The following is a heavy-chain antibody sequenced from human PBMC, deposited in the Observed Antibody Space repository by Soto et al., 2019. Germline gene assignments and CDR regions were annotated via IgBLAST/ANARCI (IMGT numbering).Heavy chain of an antibody. Sequence: SETLTLTCTDSGGSITRFYWSWIRQPPGKGLEWIGYIFNSGSTKYNPSLKSRVTISVDMFKNQFSLKLSSVTAADTAVYYCARADITAAGGFDYWGQGALVTVSS. D-gene: IGHD6-13*01. J-gene: IGHJ4*02. CDR3: ARADITAAGGFDY. CDR1: GGSITRFY. CDR2: IFNSGST. V-gene: IGHV4-59*01.